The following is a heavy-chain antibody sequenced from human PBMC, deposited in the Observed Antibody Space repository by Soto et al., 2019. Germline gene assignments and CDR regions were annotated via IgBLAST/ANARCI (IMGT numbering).Heavy chain of an antibody. Sequence: PGGSLRLSCAASGFSVRTNYMSWVRQAPGKGLEWVSIVSYNGGDTYYADSVKGRFTISRDNSKDTVDLQMNGLRAEDTAVYYCARYIRGPTVYYFDFWGPGVLVTVSS. D-gene: IGHD1-1*01. CDR3: ARYIRGPTVYYFDF. J-gene: IGHJ4*02. CDR2: VSYNGGDT. CDR1: GFSVRTNY. V-gene: IGHV3-53*01.